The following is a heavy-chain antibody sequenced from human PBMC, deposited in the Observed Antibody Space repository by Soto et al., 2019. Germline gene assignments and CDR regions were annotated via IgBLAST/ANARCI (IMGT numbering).Heavy chain of an antibody. D-gene: IGHD3-3*01. Sequence: GESLKISCKGSVYSFTSYWISWVRQMPGKGLEWMGRIDPSDSYTNYSPSFQGHVTISADKPISTAYLQWSSLKASDTAMYYCASLRFLEWPDAFDIWGQGTMVTVSS. CDR3: ASLRFLEWPDAFDI. V-gene: IGHV5-10-1*01. CDR1: VYSFTSYW. CDR2: IDPSDSYT. J-gene: IGHJ3*02.